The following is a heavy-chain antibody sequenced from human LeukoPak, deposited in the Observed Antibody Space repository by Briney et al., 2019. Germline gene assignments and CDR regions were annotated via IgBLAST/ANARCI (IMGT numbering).Heavy chain of an antibody. CDR2: INPSGGST. Sequence: GASVKVSCTASGYTFTSYYMHWVRQAPGQGLEWMGIINPSGGSTSYAQKFQGRVTMTTDTSTSTAYMELRSLRSDDTAVYYCAGGRTDIVVVPATLRNYYFDYWGQGTLVTVSS. CDR3: AGGRTDIVVVPATLRNYYFDY. V-gene: IGHV1-46*01. CDR1: GYTFTSYY. J-gene: IGHJ4*02. D-gene: IGHD2-2*01.